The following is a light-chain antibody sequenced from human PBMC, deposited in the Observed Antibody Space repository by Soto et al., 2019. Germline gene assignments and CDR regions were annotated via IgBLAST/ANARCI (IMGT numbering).Light chain of an antibody. J-gene: IGKJ1*01. Sequence: ERVMTQSPATLSVSPGERATLSCRASQSVGGDLAWYQQKPGQAPRLLIYGASSRAPGIPDRFSGSGSGTDFTLTISSLQSEDFAVYYCQQYYSYPRTFGQGPRWIS. CDR2: GAS. CDR1: QSVGGD. CDR3: QQYYSYPRT. V-gene: IGKV3-15*01.